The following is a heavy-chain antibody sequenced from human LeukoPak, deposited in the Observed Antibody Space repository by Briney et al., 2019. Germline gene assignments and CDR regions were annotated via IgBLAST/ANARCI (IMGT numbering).Heavy chain of an antibody. J-gene: IGHJ6*03. V-gene: IGHV4-59*01. CDR2: IYYSGST. Sequence: SETLSLTCTVSGGSISNYHWSWIRQPPGKGLEWIGYIYYSGSTNYNPSPKSRISISVDTSKNQFSLKMSSVTAADTAVYYCARVEFCTNGVCHPPYYYYYMDVWGRGTTVTVSS. CDR3: ARVEFCTNGVCHPPYYYYYMDV. CDR1: GGSISNYH. D-gene: IGHD2-8*01.